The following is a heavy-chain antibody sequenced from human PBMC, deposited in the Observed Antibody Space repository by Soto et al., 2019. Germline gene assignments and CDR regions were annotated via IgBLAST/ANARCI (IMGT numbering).Heavy chain of an antibody. CDR3: AKEWVYDSSGWSFDY. J-gene: IGHJ4*02. CDR1: GFTFSSYG. D-gene: IGHD3-22*01. V-gene: IGHV3-30*18. Sequence: GGSLRLSCAASGFTFSSYGMHWVRQAPGKGLEWVAVISNDGSNKYYADSVKGRFTISRDNSKNTLYLQMNSLRAEDTAVYYCAKEWVYDSSGWSFDYWGQGTLVPVSS. CDR2: ISNDGSNK.